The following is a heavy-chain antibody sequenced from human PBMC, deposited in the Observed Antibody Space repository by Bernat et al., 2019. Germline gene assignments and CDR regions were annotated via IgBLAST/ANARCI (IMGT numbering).Heavy chain of an antibody. CDR2: ISGSGGST. D-gene: IGHD5-18*01. CDR3: AKGHTAAMAWTQHQN. V-gene: IGHV3-23*01. J-gene: IGHJ4*02. CDR1: GFTFSSYA. Sequence: EVQLLESGGGLVQPGGSLRLSCAASGFTFSSYAMSWVRQAPGKGLEWVSAISGSGGSTYYADSVKGRFTISRDNSKNTLYLQMNSLRAEDTAVYYWAKGHTAAMAWTQHQNWGQGTLVTVSS.